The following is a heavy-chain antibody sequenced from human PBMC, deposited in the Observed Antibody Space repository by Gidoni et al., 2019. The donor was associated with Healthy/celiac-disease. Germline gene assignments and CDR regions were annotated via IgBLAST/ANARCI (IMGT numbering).Heavy chain of an antibody. CDR3: ARAVRIAAAGAAAYDAFDI. D-gene: IGHD6-13*01. CDR2: ISGSSSII. CDR1: GSTFSTSS. J-gene: IGHJ3*02. Sequence: EVQLVESAGGLVQPGGSLRLSCAASGSTFSTSSMNWVRPAPGRGLEWVSYISGSSSIIYYADSVKGRFSISRDNAKNSLYLQMNSLRAEDTAVYYCARAVRIAAAGAAAYDAFDIWGQGTMVTVSS. V-gene: IGHV3-48*01.